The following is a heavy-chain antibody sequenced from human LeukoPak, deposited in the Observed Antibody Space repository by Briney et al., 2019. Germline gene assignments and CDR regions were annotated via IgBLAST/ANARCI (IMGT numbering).Heavy chain of an antibody. CDR3: ARDYSSGWYDAFDI. J-gene: IGHJ3*02. D-gene: IGHD6-19*01. CDR1: GGSFSGYY. CDR2: ISSSSSTI. Sequence: PSETLSLTCAVYGGSFSGYYWSWVRQAPGKGLEWVSYISSSSSTIYYADSVKGRFTISRDNAKNSLYLQMNSLRAEDTAVYYCARDYSSGWYDAFDIWGQGTMVTVSS. V-gene: IGHV3-48*01.